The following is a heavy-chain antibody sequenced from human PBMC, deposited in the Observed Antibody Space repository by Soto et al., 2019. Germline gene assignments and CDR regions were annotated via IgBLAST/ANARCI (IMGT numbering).Heavy chain of an antibody. J-gene: IGHJ6*03. CDR1: GGSFSGYQ. V-gene: IGHV4-34*01. Sequence: QVQLQQWGAGLLKPSETLSLTCAVYGGSFSGYQWSWIRQTPGKGLEWIGEINDSGNINYNPSLKSRVTILLDTPKKQISLKLGSVTAADSAVYYCARGLILWFGELSRRGGYYYYMDGWGKGNTVNVSS. CDR3: ARGLILWFGELSRRGGYYYYMDG. D-gene: IGHD3-10*01. CDR2: INDSGNI.